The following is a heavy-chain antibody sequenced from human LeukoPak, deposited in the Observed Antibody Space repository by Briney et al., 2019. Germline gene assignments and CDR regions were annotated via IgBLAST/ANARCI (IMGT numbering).Heavy chain of an antibody. D-gene: IGHD4-17*01. Sequence: PGGSLRLSCAASGFTFSSYWMHWVRQAPGQGLVRVSRINTDGSSTSYADSVKGRFTISRDNAKNTLYLQMNSLRAEDTAVYYCASSEAPVDIWGQGTMVTVSS. CDR1: GFTFSSYW. CDR2: INTDGSST. J-gene: IGHJ3*02. V-gene: IGHV3-74*01. CDR3: ASSEAPVDI.